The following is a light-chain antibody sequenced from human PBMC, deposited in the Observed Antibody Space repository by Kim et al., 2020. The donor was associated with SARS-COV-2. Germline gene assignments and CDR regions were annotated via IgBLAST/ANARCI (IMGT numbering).Light chain of an antibody. CDR3: CSYAGSHTWV. J-gene: IGLJ3*02. CDR1: SRDVGAYNY. V-gene: IGLV2-11*01. Sequence: GQSVTISFTGTSRDVGAYNYVSWYQQYPGTAPKVMIYDVSNRPSGVPDRFSGSKSGNTASLTISGLQAEDEADYYCCSYAGSHTWVFGGGTKLTVL. CDR2: DVS.